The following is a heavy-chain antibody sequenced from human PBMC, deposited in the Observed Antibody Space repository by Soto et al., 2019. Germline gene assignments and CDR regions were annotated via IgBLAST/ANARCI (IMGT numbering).Heavy chain of an antibody. D-gene: IGHD3-22*01. V-gene: IGHV4-59*01. J-gene: IGHJ4*02. CDR3: ARLNAYYYVIDY. CDR1: GGSISNYY. CDR2: IYYSEST. Sequence: PSETLSLTCTVSGGSISNYYWSWIRQPPGKGLEWIGYIYYSESTNYNPSLESRVTISVDTSKNQFSLKLSSVAAADTAVYYCARLNAYYYVIDYWGQGTLVTVSS.